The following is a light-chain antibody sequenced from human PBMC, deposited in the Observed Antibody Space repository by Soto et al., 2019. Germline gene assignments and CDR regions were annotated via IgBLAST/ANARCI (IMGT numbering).Light chain of an antibody. V-gene: IGKV3-20*01. Sequence: EIVLTQSPGTLSLSPGERATLSCRASQSISSSYLAWFQQNPGQAPRLLIYGASSRATGIPDRFSGSGSGTDFTLTISRLEPEFFAVYYCHQYGSSRTFGQGTKVEFK. J-gene: IGKJ1*01. CDR2: GAS. CDR3: HQYGSSRT. CDR1: QSISSSY.